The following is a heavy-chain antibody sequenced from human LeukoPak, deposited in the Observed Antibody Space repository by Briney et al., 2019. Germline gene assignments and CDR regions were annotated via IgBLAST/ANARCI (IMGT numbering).Heavy chain of an antibody. CDR1: GFTFDSYS. D-gene: IGHD6-13*01. CDR2: ITSSSNYI. J-gene: IGHJ4*02. V-gene: IGHV3-21*01. CDR3: ARGGVYSSRGIDY. Sequence: GGSLRLSCAASGFTFDSYSMNWVRQAPGKGLEWVSSITSSSNYIYYADSVKGRFTISRGNAKNSLYLQMNSLRAEDTAVYYCARGGVYSSRGIDYWGQGTLVTVSS.